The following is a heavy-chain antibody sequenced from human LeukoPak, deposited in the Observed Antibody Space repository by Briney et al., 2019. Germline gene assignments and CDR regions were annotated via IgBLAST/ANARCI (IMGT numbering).Heavy chain of an antibody. CDR1: GGSIGTYY. Sequence: KPSETLSLTCSVSGGSIGTYYWSWIRQPAGKGLEWIGRIYTSGTTLYNLSLKSRVTMSVDTSKNQFSLRLSAVTAADTAMYYCARGPSSGATYLDNWGQGTLVTVSS. CDR3: ARGPSSGATYLDN. CDR2: IYTSGTT. J-gene: IGHJ4*02. V-gene: IGHV4-4*07. D-gene: IGHD1-26*01.